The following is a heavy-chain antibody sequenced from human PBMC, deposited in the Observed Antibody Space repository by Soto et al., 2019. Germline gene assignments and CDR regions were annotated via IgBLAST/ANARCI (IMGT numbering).Heavy chain of an antibody. Sequence: ASVKVSCKASGYTFTGYYMHWVRQAPGQGLEWMGWINPNSGGTNYAQKFQGWVTMTRDTSISTAYMELSRLRSDDTAVYYCATSGQMVAATPHAFDICGQGTKVTVSS. CDR1: GYTFTGYY. D-gene: IGHD2-15*01. J-gene: IGHJ3*02. CDR2: INPNSGGT. V-gene: IGHV1-2*04. CDR3: ATSGQMVAATPHAFDI.